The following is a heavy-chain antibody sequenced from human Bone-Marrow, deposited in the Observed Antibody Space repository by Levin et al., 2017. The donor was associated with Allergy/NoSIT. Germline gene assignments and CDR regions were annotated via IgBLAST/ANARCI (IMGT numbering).Heavy chain of an antibody. V-gene: IGHV3-30-3*01. D-gene: IGHD6-13*01. CDR1: GFTFSNYA. J-gene: IGHJ4*02. Sequence: QPGGSLRLSCAASGFTFSNYAMHWVRQAPGKGLEWVAVVSYDGSNQYYAGSVKGRFTISRDNSENTLYLQMNSLRAEDTAVYYCARSSTSPPTEKITAAALDYWGLGTLVTVPS. CDR2: VSYDGSNQ. CDR3: ARSSTSPPTEKITAAALDY.